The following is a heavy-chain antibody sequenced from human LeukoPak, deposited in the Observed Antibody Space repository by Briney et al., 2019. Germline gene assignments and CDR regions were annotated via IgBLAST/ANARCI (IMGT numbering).Heavy chain of an antibody. J-gene: IGHJ4*02. Sequence: GGSLRLSCAASGFTFSSYVMNWVRQAPGKGLVWVSAISGSGDSTYYADSVKGRFTISRDNSKNTLYLQMNSLRAEDTAVYYCARDERLLSFLKWGQGTLVTVSS. CDR2: ISGSGDST. CDR3: ARDERLLSFLK. D-gene: IGHD3-3*01. V-gene: IGHV3-23*01. CDR1: GFTFSSYV.